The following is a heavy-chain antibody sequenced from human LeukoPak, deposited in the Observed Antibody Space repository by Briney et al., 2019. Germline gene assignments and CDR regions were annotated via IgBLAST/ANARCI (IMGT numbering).Heavy chain of an antibody. CDR1: GFTFSGYA. D-gene: IGHD5-18*01. Sequence: GGSLRLSCAASGFTFSGYAMSWVRQAPGKGLEWVSAISGSGGSTYYADSVKGRFTISRDNSKNTLYLQMNSLRAEDTAVYYCAKAVWIQLWSDYWGQGTLVTVSS. V-gene: IGHV3-23*01. CDR3: AKAVWIQLWSDY. J-gene: IGHJ4*02. CDR2: ISGSGGST.